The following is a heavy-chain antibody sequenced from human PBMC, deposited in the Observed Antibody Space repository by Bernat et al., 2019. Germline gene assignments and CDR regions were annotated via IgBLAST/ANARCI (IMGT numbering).Heavy chain of an antibody. V-gene: IGHV3-30-3*01. CDR3: ARDRDSPGIGEVGY. D-gene: IGHD1-26*01. Sequence: QVQLVESGGGVVQPGRSLRLSCGASGFTFSSYSLHWVRQAPGRGLEWVAVMSYDGNNKYYVDSVKGRFTVSRDNSKNTLYLQMNSLRAEDTAVYFCARDRDSPGIGEVGYWGQGTLVTVSS. J-gene: IGHJ4*02. CDR1: GFTFSSYS. CDR2: MSYDGNNK.